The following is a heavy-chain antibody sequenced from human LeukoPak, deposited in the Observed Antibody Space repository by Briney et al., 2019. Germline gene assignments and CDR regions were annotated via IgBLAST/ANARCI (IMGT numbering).Heavy chain of an antibody. V-gene: IGHV3-23*01. CDR2: ISGRSDNT. Sequence: GASLRLSCAASGFIFSNYAMYWVRQAPGKGLEWVSAISGRSDNTYYADSVKGRFTLSRDSSKNTLHLQMNSLRADGTAVYYCAKWGDYDVLTGYYVSDFWGQGTLVTVSS. CDR3: AKWGDYDVLTGYYVSDF. J-gene: IGHJ4*02. D-gene: IGHD3-9*01. CDR1: GFIFSNYA.